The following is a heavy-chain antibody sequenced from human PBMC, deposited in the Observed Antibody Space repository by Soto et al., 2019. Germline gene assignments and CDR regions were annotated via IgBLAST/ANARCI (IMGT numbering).Heavy chain of an antibody. Sequence: VSVKVSCKASGYTFTGYYMHCVRQAPGQGLEWMGWINPNSGGTNYAQKFQGRVTMTRDTSISTAYMELSRLRSDDTAVYYCARVEPFNWFDPWGQGTLVTVSS. V-gene: IGHV1-2*02. J-gene: IGHJ5*02. CDR2: INPNSGGT. CDR1: GYTFTGYY. CDR3: ARVEPFNWFDP.